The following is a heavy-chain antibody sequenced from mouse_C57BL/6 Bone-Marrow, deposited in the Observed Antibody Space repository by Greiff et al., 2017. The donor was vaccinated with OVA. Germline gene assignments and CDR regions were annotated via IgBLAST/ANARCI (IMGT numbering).Heavy chain of an antibody. D-gene: IGHD4-1*01. V-gene: IGHV1-42*01. CDR3: ARRVTGTRYAMDY. J-gene: IGHJ4*01. Sequence: VQLQQSGPELVKPGASVKISCKASGYSFTGYYMNWVKQSPEKSLEWIGEINPSTGGTTYNQKFKAKATLTVDKSSSTAYMQLKSLTSEDSAVYYCARRVTGTRYAMDYWGQGTSVTVSS. CDR1: GYSFTGYY. CDR2: INPSTGGT.